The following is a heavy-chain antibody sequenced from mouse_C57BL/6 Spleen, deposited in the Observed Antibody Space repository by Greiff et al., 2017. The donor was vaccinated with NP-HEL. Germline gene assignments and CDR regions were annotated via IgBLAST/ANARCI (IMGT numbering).Heavy chain of an antibody. D-gene: IGHD6-1*01. J-gene: IGHJ4*01. CDR1: GFTFSDYY. Sequence: EVNLVESEGGLVQPGRSMKLSCTASGFTFSDYYMAWVRQVPEKGLEWVANINYDGSSTYYLDSLKSRFIISRDNAKNILYLQMSSLKSEDTATYYCARASLLYYYAMDYWGQGTSVTVSS. CDR3: ARASLLYYYAMDY. V-gene: IGHV5-16*01. CDR2: INYDGSST.